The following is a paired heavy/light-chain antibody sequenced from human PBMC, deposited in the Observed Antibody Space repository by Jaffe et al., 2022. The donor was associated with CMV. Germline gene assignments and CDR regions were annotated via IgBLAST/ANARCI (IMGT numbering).Light chain of an antibody. CDR3: ETWDSNTWV. CDR1: SGHSSYI. V-gene: IGLV4-60*03. CDR2: LEGSGSY. Sequence: QPVLTQSSSASASLGSSVKLTCTLSSGHSSYIIAWHQQQPGKAPRYLMKLEGSGSYNKGSGVPDRFSGSSSGADRYLTISNLQSEDEADYYCETWDSNTWVFGGGTKLTVL. J-gene: IGLJ3*02.
Heavy chain of an antibody. Sequence: QVQLVQSGAEVKKPGSSVKVSCKASGGTFSSYAISWVRQAPGQGLEWMGGIIPIFGTANYAQKFQGRVTITADESTSTAYMELSSLRSEDTAVYYCAIQYSGTDCTNGAACGDWGQGTLVTVSS. D-gene: IGHD2-8*01. CDR1: GGTFSSYA. CDR3: AIQYSGTDCTNGAACGD. CDR2: IIPIFGTA. V-gene: IGHV1-69*01. J-gene: IGHJ4*02.